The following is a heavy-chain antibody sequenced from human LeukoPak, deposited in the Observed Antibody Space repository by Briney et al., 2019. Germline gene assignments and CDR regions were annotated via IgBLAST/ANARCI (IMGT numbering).Heavy chain of an antibody. CDR2: ISGSGGST. V-gene: IGHV3-23*01. Sequence: GGSLRLSCAASGFTFSSYAMSWVRQAPGKGLEWVSAISGSGGSTYYADSVKGRFAISRDNSKNTLYLQMNSLRAEDTAVYYCAKTRAYYYDAYDYWGQGTLVAVSS. D-gene: IGHD3-22*01. CDR1: GFTFSSYA. J-gene: IGHJ4*02. CDR3: AKTRAYYYDAYDY.